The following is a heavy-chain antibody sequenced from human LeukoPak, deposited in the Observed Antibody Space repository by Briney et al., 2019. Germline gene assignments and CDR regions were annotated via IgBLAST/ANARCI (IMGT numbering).Heavy chain of an antibody. Sequence: PGGSLRLSCAASGFTFSAYSMNWVRQAPGKGLEWVSSIISGSRYIYYADPVKGRFTISRDNAKDSLYLQMNSLRAEDTAVYYCAKCSGGNCYHSDDHWGQGTLVTVSP. CDR3: AKCSGGNCYHSDDH. D-gene: IGHD2-15*01. CDR2: IISGSRYI. V-gene: IGHV3-21*01. J-gene: IGHJ5*02. CDR1: GFTFSAYS.